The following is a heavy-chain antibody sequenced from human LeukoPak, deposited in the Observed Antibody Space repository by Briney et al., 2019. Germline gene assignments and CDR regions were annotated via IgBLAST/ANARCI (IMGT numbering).Heavy chain of an antibody. J-gene: IGHJ4*02. CDR3: ATISPGLIYYFDY. CDR1: GGSISSSSYY. V-gene: IGHV4-61*05. Sequence: SETLSLTCTASGGSISSSSYYWGWIRQPPGKGLEWIGYVYYSGSTKYKPSLNSRVTISVDTPKNQISLRLTSVTAADTAVYYCATISPGLIYYFDYWGQGTLVTVSS. CDR2: VYYSGST. D-gene: IGHD2-15*01.